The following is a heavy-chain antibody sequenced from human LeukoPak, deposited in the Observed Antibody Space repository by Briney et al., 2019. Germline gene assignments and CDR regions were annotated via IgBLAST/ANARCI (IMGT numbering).Heavy chain of an antibody. CDR3: ARDGLQQFGRHYFDY. Sequence: SSEAMSLTCTVSGGSISSYYWSWIRQPLGKGLEWIGYIFDSGRADYNPSLRSRVTISMAASLNQFFLDLTSVTAADTAVYYCARDGLQQFGRHYFDYWGQGTLVTVSS. J-gene: IGHJ4*02. CDR2: IFDSGRA. CDR1: GGSISSYY. D-gene: IGHD6-13*01. V-gene: IGHV4-59*01.